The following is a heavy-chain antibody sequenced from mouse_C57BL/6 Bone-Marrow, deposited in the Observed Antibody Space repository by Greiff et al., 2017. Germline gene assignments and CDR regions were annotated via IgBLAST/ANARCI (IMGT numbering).Heavy chain of an antibody. CDR2: ISSGSSTI. J-gene: IGHJ1*03. Sequence: EVKLMESGGGLVKPGGSLKLSCAASGFTFSDYGMHWVRQAPEKGLEWVAYISSGSSTIYYADTVKGRFTISRDNAKNTLFLQRTSLRSEDTAMYYCARGGWLLPYWYFDVWGTGTTVTVSS. V-gene: IGHV5-17*01. D-gene: IGHD2-3*01. CDR1: GFTFSDYG. CDR3: ARGGWLLPYWYFDV.